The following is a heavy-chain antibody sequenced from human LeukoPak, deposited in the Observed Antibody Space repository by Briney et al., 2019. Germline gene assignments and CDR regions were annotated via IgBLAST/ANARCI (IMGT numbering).Heavy chain of an antibody. CDR1: GDSISTGGYY. J-gene: IGHJ6*02. D-gene: IGHD1-7*01. CDR2: IYYSGST. CDR3: ARLLGKYGITGTQWVYYYYGMDV. V-gene: IGHV4-31*03. Sequence: PSQTLSLTCTVSGDSISTGGYYWAWIRQHRGRGLEWIVYIYYSGSTHYNPSLQSRVTISVDTSKNQFSLNLNSVTAADTAVYYCARLLGKYGITGTQWVYYYYGMDVWGQGTTVTVSS.